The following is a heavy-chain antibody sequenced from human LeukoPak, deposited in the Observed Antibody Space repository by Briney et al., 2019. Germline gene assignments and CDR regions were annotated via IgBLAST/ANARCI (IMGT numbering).Heavy chain of an antibody. CDR3: ARDWYSYGQGRFDY. J-gene: IGHJ4*02. Sequence: GGSLRLSCAASGFTFSSYEMNWVRQAPGKGLEWVSYISSSGGTIHYADSVKGRFTISRDNAKNSLYLQMNSLRAEDTAVYYCARDWYSYGQGRFDYWGQGTLVTVSS. CDR2: ISSSGGTI. CDR1: GFTFSSYE. V-gene: IGHV3-48*03. D-gene: IGHD5-18*01.